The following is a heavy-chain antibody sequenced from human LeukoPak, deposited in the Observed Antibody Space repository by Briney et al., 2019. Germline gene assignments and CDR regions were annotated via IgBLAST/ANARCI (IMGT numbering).Heavy chain of an antibody. Sequence: PSQTLSLTCTVSGGSISSGGYYWSWVRQHPGKGLEWIGYIYYSGSTYYNPSLKSRVTISVDTSKNQFSLKLSSVTAADTAVYYCARESAPNYDLDYWGQGTLVTVSS. CDR3: ARESAPNYDLDY. D-gene: IGHD4/OR15-4a*01. CDR1: GGSISSGGYY. CDR2: IYYSGST. J-gene: IGHJ4*02. V-gene: IGHV4-31*03.